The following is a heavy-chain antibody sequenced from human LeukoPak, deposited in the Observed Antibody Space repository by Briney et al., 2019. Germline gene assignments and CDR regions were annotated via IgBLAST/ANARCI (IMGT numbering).Heavy chain of an antibody. CDR3: ARVTSGWYPPYYYGMDA. CDR1: GFPFSSYW. Sequence: SGGSLRLSCVASGFPFSSYWMSWVRQAPGKGLEWVANIKQDGSEKYYVDSVKGRFTISRDNAKNSLYLQMNSLRAEDTAVYYCARVTSGWYPPYYYGMDAWGQGTTVTVSS. CDR2: IKQDGSEK. V-gene: IGHV3-7*01. J-gene: IGHJ6*02. D-gene: IGHD6-19*01.